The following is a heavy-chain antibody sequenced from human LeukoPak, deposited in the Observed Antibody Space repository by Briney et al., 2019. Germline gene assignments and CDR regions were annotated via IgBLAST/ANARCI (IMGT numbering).Heavy chain of an antibody. D-gene: IGHD5-18*01. V-gene: IGHV1-18*01. Sequence: ASVKVSCKASGYTFTSYGISWVRQAPGQGLEWMGWISTYNGNTNYAQKLHGRVTMTTDTSTSTAYMDLRSLRSDDTAVYYCARDDGSGGYSYGSNFDYWGQGTLVTVSS. J-gene: IGHJ4*02. CDR2: ISTYNGNT. CDR1: GYTFTSYG. CDR3: ARDDGSGGYSYGSNFDY.